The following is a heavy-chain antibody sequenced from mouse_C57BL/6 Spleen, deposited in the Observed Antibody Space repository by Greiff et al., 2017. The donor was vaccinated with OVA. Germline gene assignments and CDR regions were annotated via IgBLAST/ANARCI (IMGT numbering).Heavy chain of an antibody. CDR3: ARSDYYGSSPSYWYFDV. Sequence: EVQLQESGPELVKPGASVKISCKASGYSFTDYNMNWVKQSNGKSLEWIGVINPNNGTTSYNQKFKGKATLTVDQSSSTSYMQLNSLTSEDSAVYYCARSDYYGSSPSYWYFDVWGTGTTVTVSS. J-gene: IGHJ1*03. D-gene: IGHD1-1*01. CDR1: GYSFTDYN. CDR2: INPNNGTT. V-gene: IGHV1-39*01.